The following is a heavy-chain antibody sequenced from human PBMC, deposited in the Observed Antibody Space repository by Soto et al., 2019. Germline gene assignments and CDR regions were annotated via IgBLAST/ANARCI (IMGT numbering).Heavy chain of an antibody. CDR1: GFTFSFYA. D-gene: IGHD3-16*01. V-gene: IGHV3-30*04. Sequence: GGSLRLSCAASGFTFSFYAMHWVRQAPGKWLEWVAVISYNGRNKHYVDSVKGRFTISRDNSQDTLYLQMDSLRPDDTAVYYCARQAKIGDRSQFYFDSWGQGXLVTVYS. J-gene: IGHJ4*02. CDR2: ISYNGRNK. CDR3: ARQAKIGDRSQFYFDS.